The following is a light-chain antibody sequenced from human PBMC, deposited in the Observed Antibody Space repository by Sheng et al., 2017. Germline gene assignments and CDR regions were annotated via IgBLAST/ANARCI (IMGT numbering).Light chain of an antibody. Sequence: ETVMTQSPALLSVSPGERATLSCRASESVSSNLAWYQQKPGQAPRLLIYGASTRATGIPARFSGSGSGTDFTLTISSLQSEDFAIYYCQQYHNWPPVTFGGGTRVEFK. CDR1: ESVSSN. V-gene: IGKV3-15*01. J-gene: IGKJ4*01. CDR3: QQYHNWPPVT. CDR2: GAS.